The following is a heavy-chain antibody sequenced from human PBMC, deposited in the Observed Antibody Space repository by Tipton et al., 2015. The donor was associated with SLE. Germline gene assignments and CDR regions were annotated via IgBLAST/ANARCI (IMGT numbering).Heavy chain of an antibody. J-gene: IGHJ3*01. CDR2: IYHSGNT. CDR1: GYSISSDYY. D-gene: IGHD1-26*01. Sequence: TLSLTCTVSGYSISSDYYWGWIRQPPGKGLTWIGNIYHSGNTYYSPSLRSRLTISIDASKNQFSMRLTSVTAADTAVYYCARDGAAIVGTTGAFDLWGQGTMVTVSS. CDR3: ARDGAAIVGTTGAFDL. V-gene: IGHV4-38-2*02.